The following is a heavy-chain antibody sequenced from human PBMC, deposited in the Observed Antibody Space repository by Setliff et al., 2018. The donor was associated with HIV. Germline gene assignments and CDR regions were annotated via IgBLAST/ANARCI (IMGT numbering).Heavy chain of an antibody. V-gene: IGHV1-69*13. CDR2: IIPNFGTA. Sequence: SVKVSCKASGGAFRNNAINWVRQAPGRGLEWMGTIIPNFGTADYAQKFQGRVTITADESTTTVYMELSSLRPEDTAVYYCARAGEDYHDYVGGQGTLVTVSS. CDR3: ARAGEDYHDYV. CDR1: GGAFRNNA. D-gene: IGHD4-17*01. J-gene: IGHJ4*02.